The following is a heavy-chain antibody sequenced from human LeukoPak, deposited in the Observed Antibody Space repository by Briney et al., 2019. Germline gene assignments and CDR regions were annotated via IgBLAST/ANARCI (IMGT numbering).Heavy chain of an antibody. J-gene: IGHJ3*02. V-gene: IGHV3-74*01. Sequence: GGSLRLSCVDSGFTFRSYWMNWVRQVPGKGLVWVSRIDSDDGSTSYADSVRGRFTISRDNAKKTLYLQMNSLRVEDTAVYYCLVILTEPTSPSPDGLDIWGQGTMVTVSS. CDR1: GFTFRSYW. CDR3: LVILTEPTSPSPDGLDI. D-gene: IGHD2-15*01. CDR2: IDSDDGST.